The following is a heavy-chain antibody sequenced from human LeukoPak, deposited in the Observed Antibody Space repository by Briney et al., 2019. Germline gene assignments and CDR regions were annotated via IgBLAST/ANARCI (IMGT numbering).Heavy chain of an antibody. J-gene: IGHJ6*03. Sequence: GSSVKVSCKTSGYTFTSYGLSWVRQAPGQGLEWMGCIITYNGNTYYSQKLQGRVTMITDTSTSTAYMELRSLRSDDTAVYYCAKTTVTSEEYFYYYMDVWGKGTTVTVSS. D-gene: IGHD4-17*01. V-gene: IGHV1-18*01. CDR2: IITYNGNT. CDR3: AKTTVTSEEYFYYYMDV. CDR1: GYTFTSYG.